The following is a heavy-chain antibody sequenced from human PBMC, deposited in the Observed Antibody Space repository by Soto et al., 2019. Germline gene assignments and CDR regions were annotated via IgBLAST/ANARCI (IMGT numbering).Heavy chain of an antibody. CDR1: GFTFSSYS. CDR2: ISSSSSTI. J-gene: IGHJ4*02. Sequence: GGSLRLSCAASGFTFSSYSMNWVRQAPGKGLEWVPYISSSSSTIYYAGTVKGRFTISRDNAKNSLYLQMNSLSAEDSGVYYSASLSGDAVDYWGQGTLVTVSS. V-gene: IGHV3-48*04. D-gene: IGHD7-27*01. CDR3: ASLSGDAVDY.